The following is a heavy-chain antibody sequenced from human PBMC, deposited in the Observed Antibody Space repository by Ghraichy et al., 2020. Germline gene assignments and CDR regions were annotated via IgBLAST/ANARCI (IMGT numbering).Heavy chain of an antibody. Sequence: GDSLNISCAASGFTFSTAWMTWVRQAPGKGLVWVGRIRSRKDGGSIEYAARVKGRFTISRDDSKNTLYLQMNGLEAEDTAVYYCARAVRINYYYYYVMDVWGQGTTVTVSS. CDR1: GFTFSTAW. CDR2: IRSRKDGGSI. D-gene: IGHD2/OR15-2a*01. J-gene: IGHJ6*02. V-gene: IGHV3-15*01. CDR3: ARAVRINYYYYYVMDV.